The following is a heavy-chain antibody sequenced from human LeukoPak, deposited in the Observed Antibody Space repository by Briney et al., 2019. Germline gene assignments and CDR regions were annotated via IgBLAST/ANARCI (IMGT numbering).Heavy chain of an antibody. V-gene: IGHV3-48*01. J-gene: IGHJ4*02. CDR2: ISSTSSTV. Sequence: AGGSLRLSCAVSGFTFSSYSMTWVRQAPGKGLEWVSYISSTSSTVYYADSVKGRFTISRDNVKNSLYVQMNSLRAEDTAVYYCARGRDSSSSYPGYWGQGTLVTVSS. D-gene: IGHD6-6*01. CDR1: GFTFSSYS. CDR3: ARGRDSSSSYPGY.